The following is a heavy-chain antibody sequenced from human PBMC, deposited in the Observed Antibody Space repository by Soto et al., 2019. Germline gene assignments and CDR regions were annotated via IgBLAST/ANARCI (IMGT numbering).Heavy chain of an antibody. J-gene: IGHJ4*02. V-gene: IGHV1-69*13. D-gene: IGHD3-9*01. CDR3: ARDLPDILTGYSS. Sequence: AASVKVSCKASGGTFSSYAISWVRQAPGQGLEWMGGIIPIFGTANYAQKFQGRVTITADESTSTAYMELSSLRSEDTAVYYCARDLPDILTGYSSWGQGTLVTVSS. CDR1: GGTFSSYA. CDR2: IIPIFGTA.